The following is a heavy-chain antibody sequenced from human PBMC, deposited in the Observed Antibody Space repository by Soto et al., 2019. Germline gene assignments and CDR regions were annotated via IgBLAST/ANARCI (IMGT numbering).Heavy chain of an antibody. J-gene: IGHJ6*02. D-gene: IGHD2-2*01. CDR2: VIPIFGTA. CDR3: ARSQGGSTSLDIYSYYYYGMDV. CDR1: GGTFSSYA. V-gene: IGHV1-69*01. Sequence: QVQLVQSGAEVKKPGSSVKVSCKAPGGTFSSYAISWARQAPGQGLEWMGGVIPIFGTANYAQKRQGRVTITADESTSTGYMALSSLRSEDTAVYYCARSQGGSTSLDIYSYYYYGMDVWGQGTTVTVSS.